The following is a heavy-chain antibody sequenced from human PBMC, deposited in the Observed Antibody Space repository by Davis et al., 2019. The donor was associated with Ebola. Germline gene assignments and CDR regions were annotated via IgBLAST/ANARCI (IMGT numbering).Heavy chain of an antibody. CDR1: GFTFSYYS. D-gene: IGHD2-8*01. CDR3: ARDYRHGVDY. Sequence: SLKISCAASGFTFSYYSMNRVRQAQGQGLERVPSISSGSDYIYQADSVRGRFTISRDNAENSLYLQMNSLKVEDTAVYYCARDYRHGVDYWGQGTLATVSS. J-gene: IGHJ4*02. V-gene: IGHV3-21*01. CDR2: ISSGSDYI.